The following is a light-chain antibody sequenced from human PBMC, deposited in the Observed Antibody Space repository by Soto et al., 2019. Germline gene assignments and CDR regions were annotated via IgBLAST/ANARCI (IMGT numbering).Light chain of an antibody. CDR2: GAS. CDR3: QLYNNWPRT. V-gene: IGKV3-15*01. J-gene: IGKJ1*01. CDR1: QSVTNN. Sequence: EIVMTQSPDTLSVSPGERATLSCRASQSVTNNLAWYQQKPGQAPRLLIYGASTRTIAIPARFSGSGSGTDFTLTISSLQSEDFAVYYCQLYNNWPRTFGQGTKVEIK.